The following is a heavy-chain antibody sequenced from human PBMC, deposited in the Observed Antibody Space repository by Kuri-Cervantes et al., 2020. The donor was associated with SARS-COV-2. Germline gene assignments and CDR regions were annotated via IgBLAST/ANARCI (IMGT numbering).Heavy chain of an antibody. CDR2: MNPNSGNT. Sequence: ASVKVSCKASGYTFTSYDINWVRQATGQGLEWMGWMNPNSGNTGYAQKFQGRVTMTRNTSISTAYMELSSLRSEDTAVYYCARGERYCSSTSCYGGVWGWFDPWGQGTLVTVSS. V-gene: IGHV1-8*01. D-gene: IGHD2-2*01. CDR1: GYTFTSYD. J-gene: IGHJ5*02. CDR3: ARGERYCSSTSCYGGVWGWFDP.